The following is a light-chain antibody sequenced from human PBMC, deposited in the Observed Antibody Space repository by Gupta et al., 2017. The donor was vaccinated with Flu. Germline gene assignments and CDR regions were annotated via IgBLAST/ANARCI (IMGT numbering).Light chain of an antibody. V-gene: IGLV2-8*01. CDR3: SSYAGSNNVV. CDR1: SSDVGGYNY. CDR2: EVS. Sequence: QSALTQPHSASVSPGQSVTISCTGTSSDVGGYNYVSWYQQHPGKAPKLMIYEVSKRPSGVPDRFSGSKSGNTASLTVSGLQAEDEADYYCSSYAGSNNVVFGGGTKLTVL. J-gene: IGLJ2*01.